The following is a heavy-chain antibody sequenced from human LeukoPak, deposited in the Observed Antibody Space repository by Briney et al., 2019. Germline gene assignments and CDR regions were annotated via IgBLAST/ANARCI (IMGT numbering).Heavy chain of an antibody. V-gene: IGHV3-33*01. Sequence: GGSLRLSCAASGFTFSSYGMRWVRQAPGKGLEWVAVIWYDGSNKYYADSVKGRFTISRDNSKNTLYLQMNSLRAEDTAVYYCARDADYSSGWLFDYWGQGTLVTVSS. CDR1: GFTFSSYG. D-gene: IGHD6-19*01. CDR2: IWYDGSNK. J-gene: IGHJ4*02. CDR3: ARDADYSSGWLFDY.